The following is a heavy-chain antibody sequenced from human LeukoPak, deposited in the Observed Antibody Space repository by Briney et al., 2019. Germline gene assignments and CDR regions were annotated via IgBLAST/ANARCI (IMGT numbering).Heavy chain of an antibody. Sequence: GGSLRLSCAASGFTFSSYAMSWVRQAPGKGLEWVSAISGSGGSTNYADSVKGRFTISRDNSKNTLYLQMNSLRAEDTAVYYCAKDSGNIVVASKDYWGQGTLVTVSS. D-gene: IGHD2-15*01. V-gene: IGHV3-23*01. CDR2: ISGSGGST. CDR1: GFTFSSYA. CDR3: AKDSGNIVVASKDY. J-gene: IGHJ4*02.